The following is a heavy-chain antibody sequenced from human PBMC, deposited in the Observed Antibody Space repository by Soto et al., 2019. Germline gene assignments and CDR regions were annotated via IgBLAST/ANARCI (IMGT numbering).Heavy chain of an antibody. CDR3: SRDSIAAAGTPLGIDV. D-gene: IGHD6-13*01. J-gene: IGHJ6*02. CDR2: SSAYNGNT. CDR1: RYTFPSHG. V-gene: IGHV1-18*01. Sequence: ASVKVSYMHSRYTFPSHGNSRVRQAPRQGLEGRGWSSAYNGNTKYAQKLQGRVTMTTDTSTSTAYMELRSLRVDDTAVYYWSRDSIAAAGTPLGIDVWGQGTTFTVS.